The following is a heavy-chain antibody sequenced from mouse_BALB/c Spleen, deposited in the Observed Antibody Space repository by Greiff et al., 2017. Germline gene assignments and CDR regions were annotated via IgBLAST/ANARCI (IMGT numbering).Heavy chain of an antibody. CDR2: INSNGGST. J-gene: IGHJ3*01. Sequence: EVQLVESGGGLVQPGGSLKLSCAASGFTFSSYGMSWVRQTPDKRLELVATINSNGGSTYYPDSVKGRFTISRDNAKNTLYLQMSSLKSEDTAMYYCARDISFAYWGQGTLVTVSA. CDR3: ARDISFAY. V-gene: IGHV5-6-3*01. CDR1: GFTFSSYG.